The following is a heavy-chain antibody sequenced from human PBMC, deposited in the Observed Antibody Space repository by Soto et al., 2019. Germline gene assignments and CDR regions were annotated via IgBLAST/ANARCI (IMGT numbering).Heavy chain of an antibody. CDR2: IYDSGRP. J-gene: IGHJ4*02. CDR3: ARGVGSSPPRY. V-gene: IGHV4-59*01. D-gene: IGHD1-26*01. Sequence: QVQLQESGPGQVKPSETLSLKCTISGGSISVYYWSWIRQPPGQALEWIGYIYDSGRPYYNPSLRSRVIISADTSTNQISLELTSATAADTAVYYCARGVGSSPPRYWGRGTLVTVSS. CDR1: GGSISVYY.